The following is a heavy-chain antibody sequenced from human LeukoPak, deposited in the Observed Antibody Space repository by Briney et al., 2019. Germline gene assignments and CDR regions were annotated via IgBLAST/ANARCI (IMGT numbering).Heavy chain of an antibody. CDR3: ARDQTYYYDSSGYYHDY. D-gene: IGHD3-22*01. CDR1: GLSFGDYT. V-gene: IGHV3-21*01. CDR2: ISSSSSYI. Sequence: GGSLRLSCEASGLSFGDYTMHWVRQAPGKGLEWVSSISSSSSYIYYADSVKGRFTISRDNAKNSLYLQMNSLRAEDTAVYYCARDQTYYYDSSGYYHDYWGQGTLVTVSS. J-gene: IGHJ4*02.